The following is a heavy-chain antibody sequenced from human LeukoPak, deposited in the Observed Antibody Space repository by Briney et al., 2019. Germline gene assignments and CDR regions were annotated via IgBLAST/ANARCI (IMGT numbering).Heavy chain of an antibody. J-gene: IGHJ5*02. CDR1: GGSISSSSYY. D-gene: IGHD3-3*01. V-gene: IGHV4-39*01. CDR3: ARSNWSGYYENWFDP. CDR2: IYYSGST. Sequence: SETLSLTCTVSGGSISSSSYYWGWIRQPPGKGLEWIGSIYYSGSTYYNPSLKSRVTISVDASKNQFSLKLSSVTAADTAVYYCARSNWSGYYENWFDPWGQGTLVTVSS.